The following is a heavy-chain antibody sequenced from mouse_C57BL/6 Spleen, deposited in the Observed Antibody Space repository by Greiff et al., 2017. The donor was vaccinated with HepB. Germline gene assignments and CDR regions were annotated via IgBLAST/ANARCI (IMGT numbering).Heavy chain of an antibody. J-gene: IGHJ3*01. Sequence: EVQGVESGGGLVKPGGSLKLSCAASGFTFSDYGMHWVRQAPEKGLEWVAYISSGSSTIYYADKVKGRFTISRDNAKNTLFLQMTSLRSEDTAMYYCARAYYYGSSPFAYWGQGTLVTVSA. CDR3: ARAYYYGSSPFAY. V-gene: IGHV5-17*01. CDR1: GFTFSDYG. CDR2: ISSGSSTI. D-gene: IGHD1-1*01.